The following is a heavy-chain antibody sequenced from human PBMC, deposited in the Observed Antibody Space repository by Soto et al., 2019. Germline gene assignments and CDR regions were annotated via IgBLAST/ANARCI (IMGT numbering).Heavy chain of an antibody. CDR3: ARHIIWWDYFDY. Sequence: SETLSLTCTVSGGSISSSSYYWGWIRQPPGKGLEWIGSIYYSGSTYYNPSLKSRVTISVDTSKNQLSLKLSSVTAADTAVYYCARHIIWWDYFDYWGQGTRVTVSS. D-gene: IGHD1-26*01. CDR2: IYYSGST. CDR1: GGSISSSSYY. J-gene: IGHJ4*02. V-gene: IGHV4-39*01.